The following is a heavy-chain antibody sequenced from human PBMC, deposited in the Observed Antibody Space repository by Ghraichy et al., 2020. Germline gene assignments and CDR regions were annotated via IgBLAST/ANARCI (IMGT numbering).Heavy chain of an antibody. CDR3: ARHNDPQHLTYYYNGLDV. J-gene: IGHJ6*02. CDR2: IYNSGRT. CDR1: GDSISSSSYY. D-gene: IGHD6-13*01. Sequence: SETLSLTCTVSGDSISSSSYYWGWIRQPPGKGLEWIGSIYNSGRTYYNPSLKSRVIISVETSKNQFSLKLSSVTAADTAVYYCARHNDPQHLTYYYNGLDVWGQGTTVTVSS. V-gene: IGHV4-39*01.